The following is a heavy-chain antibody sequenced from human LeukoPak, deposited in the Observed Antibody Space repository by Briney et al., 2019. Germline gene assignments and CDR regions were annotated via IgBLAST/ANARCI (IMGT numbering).Heavy chain of an antibody. D-gene: IGHD6-19*01. CDR1: GFIFSNFG. Sequence: GGSLRLSCAASGFIFSNFGMHWVRQGPGKGLEWVAVVSYDGSKKFYGDSMKGRFTVSRDNSQNTMYLQMNSLRPEDTAVYYCAKEIRGISVADTWGQGTPVTVSS. J-gene: IGHJ5*02. CDR3: AKEIRGISVADT. CDR2: VSYDGSKK. V-gene: IGHV3-30*18.